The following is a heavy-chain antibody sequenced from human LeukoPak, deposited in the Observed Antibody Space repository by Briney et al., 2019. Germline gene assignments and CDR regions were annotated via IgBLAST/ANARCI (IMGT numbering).Heavy chain of an antibody. CDR1: GFTVSSNY. J-gene: IGHJ4*02. V-gene: IGHV3-53*01. CDR2: IYSGGST. Sequence: PGGSLRLSCAASGFTVSSNYMSWVRQAPGKGLEWVSVIYSGGSTYYADSEKGRFTISRDNSKNTFYLQMNSLRAEDTAVYYCAKVGDIVVVPAALHYFDYWGQGTLVTVSS. CDR3: AKVGDIVVVPAALHYFDY. D-gene: IGHD2-2*01.